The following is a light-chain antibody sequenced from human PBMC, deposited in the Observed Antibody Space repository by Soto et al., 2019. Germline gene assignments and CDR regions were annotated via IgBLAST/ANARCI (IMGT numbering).Light chain of an antibody. CDR3: HQYGKSPWT. Sequence: EIWLTQSPGTLSLSPGKRATLSCRASQSVSSSYLAWYQQKPGQTPSLLIHGVSSRATGIPDRFSGSGSGTDFTLTISRLEPEDFAVYYCHQYGKSPWTFGQGTKVEIK. V-gene: IGKV3-20*01. CDR2: GVS. J-gene: IGKJ1*01. CDR1: QSVSSSY.